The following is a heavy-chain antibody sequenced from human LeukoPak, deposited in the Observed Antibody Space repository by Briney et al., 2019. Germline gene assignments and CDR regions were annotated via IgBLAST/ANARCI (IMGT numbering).Heavy chain of an antibody. CDR1: GGSISSYY. J-gene: IGHJ5*02. V-gene: IGHV4-4*07. CDR3: AREVYCSSTSCYLISWFDP. CDR2: IYTSGST. D-gene: IGHD2-2*01. Sequence: SETLSLTCTVSGGSISSYYWSWIRQPAGKGLEWIGRIYTSGSTNYNPSLKSRVTISVDTSKNQFSLKLSSVTAADTAVYYCAREVYCSSTSCYLISWFDPWGQGTLVTVSS.